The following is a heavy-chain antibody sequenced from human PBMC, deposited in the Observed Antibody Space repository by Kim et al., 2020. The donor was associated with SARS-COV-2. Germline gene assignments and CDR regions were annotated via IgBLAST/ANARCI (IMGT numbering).Heavy chain of an antibody. CDR3: AGELYQLLSEDYYYYGMDV. J-gene: IGHJ6*02. CDR1: GYTFTGYY. D-gene: IGHD2-2*01. Sequence: ASVKVSCKASGYTFTGYYMHWVRQAPGQGLEWMGWINPNSGGTNYAQKFQGRVTMTRDTSISTAYMELSRLRSDDTAVYYCAGELYQLLSEDYYYYGMDVWGQGTTVTVSS. V-gene: IGHV1-2*02. CDR2: INPNSGGT.